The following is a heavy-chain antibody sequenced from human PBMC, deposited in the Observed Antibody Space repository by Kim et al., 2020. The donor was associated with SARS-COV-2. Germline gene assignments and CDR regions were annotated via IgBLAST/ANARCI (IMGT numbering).Heavy chain of an antibody. CDR2: ISYDGSNK. CDR1: GFTFSSYG. J-gene: IGHJ4*02. CDR3: AKEGGDIVATIMVY. Sequence: GGSLRLSCAASGFTFSSYGMHWVRQAPGKGLEWVAVISYDGSNKYYADSVKGRFTISRDNSKNTLYLQMNSLRAEDTAVYYCAKEGGDIVATIMVYWGQGTLVTVSS. D-gene: IGHD5-12*01. V-gene: IGHV3-30*18.